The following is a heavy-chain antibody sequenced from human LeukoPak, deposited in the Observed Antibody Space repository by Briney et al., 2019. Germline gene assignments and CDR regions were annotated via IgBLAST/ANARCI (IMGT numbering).Heavy chain of an antibody. Sequence: SLRLSCAASGVTFNDYAMHWVRQAPGKGLEWVSGIGWNSHIIGYEDSVKGRFTVSKDNARNFLSLQMNSLRAEDTAFYYCAKDRDSSGFAPYFDYWGQGILVTVSS. V-gene: IGHV3-9*01. CDR1: GVTFNDYA. J-gene: IGHJ4*02. CDR2: IGWNSHII. CDR3: AKDRDSSGFAPYFDY. D-gene: IGHD3-22*01.